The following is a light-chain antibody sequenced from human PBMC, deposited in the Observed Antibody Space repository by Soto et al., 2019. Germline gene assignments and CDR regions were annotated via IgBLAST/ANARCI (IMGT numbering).Light chain of an antibody. CDR3: SSYGGFNNVL. Sequence: SALTQPPSVSGSPGQSVTISCTGTSTDFVSYNRVSWYQQPPGTAPKLMIYEVSKRPSGVPDRFSGSKSGNTASLTISGLQTEDEADYYCSSYGGFNNVLFGGGTKVTVL. CDR2: EVS. V-gene: IGLV2-18*02. J-gene: IGLJ2*01. CDR1: STDFVSYNR.